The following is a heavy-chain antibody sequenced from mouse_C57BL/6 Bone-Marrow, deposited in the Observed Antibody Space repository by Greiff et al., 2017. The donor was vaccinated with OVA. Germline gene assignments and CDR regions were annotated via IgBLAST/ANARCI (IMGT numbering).Heavy chain of an antibody. Sequence: QVQLQQSGPELVKPGASVKLSCKASGYTFTSYDINWVKQRPGQGLEWIGWIYPRDGSTKYNEKFKGKAILTVDTSSSTAYMELHSLTSEDSAVSLCADYHYYGSTPCYFGCWGQGTTLTVSS. CDR2: IYPRDGST. CDR3: ADYHYYGSTPCYFGC. D-gene: IGHD1-1*01. CDR1: GYTFTSYD. J-gene: IGHJ2*01. V-gene: IGHV1-85*01.